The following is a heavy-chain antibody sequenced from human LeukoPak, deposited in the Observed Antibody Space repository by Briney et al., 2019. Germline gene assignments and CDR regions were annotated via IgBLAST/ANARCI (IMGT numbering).Heavy chain of an antibody. CDR3: ARHVDTTVVTSTFDY. CDR1: GYSFTSYW. CDR2: IDPSDTYT. Sequence: PGGSLRLSCKGSGYSFTSYWISWVRQMPGKGLESMGRIDPSDTYTNYSPSFQGHVTISCDKSVSTVYLQWSSLKASDTAMYYCARHVDTTVVTSTFDYWGQGTLVTVSS. J-gene: IGHJ4*02. V-gene: IGHV5-10-1*01. D-gene: IGHD4-23*01.